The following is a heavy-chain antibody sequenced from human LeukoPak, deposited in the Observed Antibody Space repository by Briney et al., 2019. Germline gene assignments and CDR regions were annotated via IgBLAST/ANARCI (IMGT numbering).Heavy chain of an antibody. CDR2: VPGSGSTTI. V-gene: IGHV3-23*01. D-gene: IGHD1-26*01. CDR3: SKGGGSWFGP. J-gene: IGHJ5*02. Sequence: GGSLRLSCVASVFTFSSFAMSWVRQARGKGLDCVATVPGSGSTTIFYADSVKGLFTISRDNSTNTLYLQMKSLGADDPAVYSCSKGGGSWFGPWGQGTLVTVSS. CDR1: VFTFSSFA.